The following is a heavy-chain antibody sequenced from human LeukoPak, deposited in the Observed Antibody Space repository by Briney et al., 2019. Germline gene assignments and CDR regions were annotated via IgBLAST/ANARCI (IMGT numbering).Heavy chain of an antibody. V-gene: IGHV4-39*07. J-gene: IGHJ5*02. CDR1: GGSISSSSYY. Sequence: SETLSLTCTVSGGSISSSSYYWGWIRQPPGKGLEWIGRIYYSGSTYSNPSLNSRVPISAHTSKNQFSLKLSSVTAADTAVYYRARELERLNWFDPWGQGTLVTVSS. CDR3: ARELERLNWFDP. CDR2: IYYSGST. D-gene: IGHD1-1*01.